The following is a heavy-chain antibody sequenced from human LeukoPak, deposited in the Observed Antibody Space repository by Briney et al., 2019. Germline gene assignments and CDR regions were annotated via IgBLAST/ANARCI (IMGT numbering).Heavy chain of an antibody. J-gene: IGHJ4*02. D-gene: IGHD3-16*02. CDR2: IYHSGTI. CDR3: ARNLAKLGVLST. Sequence: SGTLSLTCAVSGGSISSSNWWSWVRQTPGKGLEWIGEIYHSGTINDNPSLKSRLTISVDKSKNQFSLMLSSVTAADTAVYYCARNLAKLGVLSTWGQGTLVTVSS. V-gene: IGHV4-4*02. CDR1: GGSISSSNW.